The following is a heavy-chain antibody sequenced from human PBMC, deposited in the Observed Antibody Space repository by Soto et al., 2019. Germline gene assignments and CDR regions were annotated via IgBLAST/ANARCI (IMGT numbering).Heavy chain of an antibody. D-gene: IGHD3-3*01. CDR1: GFTCGDYA. V-gene: IGHV3-49*04. CDR3: TRRGSWSGYYNDAFDI. Sequence: GGSLRLSCTASGFTCGDYAMSWVRQAPGKGLEWVGFIRSKAYGGTTEYAASVKGRFTISRDDSKSIAYLQMNSLKTEDTAVYYCTRRGSWSGYYNDAFDIWGQGTMVTVSS. J-gene: IGHJ3*02. CDR2: IRSKAYGGTT.